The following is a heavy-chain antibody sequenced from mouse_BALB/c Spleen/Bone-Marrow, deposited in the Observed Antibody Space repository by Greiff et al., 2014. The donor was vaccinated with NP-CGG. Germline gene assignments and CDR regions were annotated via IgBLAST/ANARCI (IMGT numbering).Heavy chain of an antibody. CDR3: ARSTMITTGYYYAMDY. J-gene: IGHJ4*01. CDR1: GFTFSSFG. Sequence: DVMLVESGGGLVQPGGSRKVSCAASGFTFSSFGMHWVRQVPEKGLEWVAYISSGSSTIYYADTVKGRFTISRDNPKNTLFLQMTSLRSEDTAMYYCARSTMITTGYYYAMDYWGQGTSVTVSS. D-gene: IGHD2-4*01. CDR2: ISSGSSTI. V-gene: IGHV5-17*02.